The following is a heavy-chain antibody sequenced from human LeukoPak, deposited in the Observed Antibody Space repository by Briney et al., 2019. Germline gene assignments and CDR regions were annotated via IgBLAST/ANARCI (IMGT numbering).Heavy chain of an antibody. V-gene: IGHV3-48*01. J-gene: IGHJ4*02. D-gene: IGHD5-18*01. Sequence: GGSLRLSCAASGFTFSSYSMNWVRQAPGKGLEWVSYISSSSSTIYYADSVKGRFTISRDNAKNSLYLQMNSLRAEDTAVYYCARSHTAMGGSEDYWGQGTLVTVSS. CDR2: ISSSSSTI. CDR3: ARSHTAMGGSEDY. CDR1: GFTFSSYS.